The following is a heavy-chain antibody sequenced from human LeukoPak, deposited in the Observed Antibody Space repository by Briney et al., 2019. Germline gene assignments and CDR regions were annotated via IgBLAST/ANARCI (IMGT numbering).Heavy chain of an antibody. D-gene: IGHD6-19*01. CDR2: INHSGST. CDR1: GGSFSGYY. J-gene: IGHJ5*02. CDR3: ARELYVAVAGTAPNWFDP. V-gene: IGHV4-34*01. Sequence: PSETLSLTCAVYGGSFSGYYWSWIRQPPGKGLEWIGEINHSGSTNYNPSLKSRVTISVDTSRNQFSLKLSSVTGADTAVYYCARELYVAVAGTAPNWFDPWGQGTLVTVSS.